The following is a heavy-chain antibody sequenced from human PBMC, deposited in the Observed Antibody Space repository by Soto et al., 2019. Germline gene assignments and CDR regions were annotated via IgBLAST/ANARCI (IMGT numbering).Heavy chain of an antibody. CDR1: GYTFTLYT. J-gene: IGHJ4*02. Sequence: QVQIVQSGAEVKKPGASVKVSCKTSGYTFTLYTIHWVRQAPGQRLEWMGWINTGNGNTKYSQRCQGRVSMSRATSASTAYMELSSLTSEDTAVYYCAKLGGGYIFGPYLDYWGQGTLVTVSS. V-gene: IGHV1-3*04. D-gene: IGHD5-18*01. CDR2: INTGNGNT. CDR3: AKLGGGYIFGPYLDY.